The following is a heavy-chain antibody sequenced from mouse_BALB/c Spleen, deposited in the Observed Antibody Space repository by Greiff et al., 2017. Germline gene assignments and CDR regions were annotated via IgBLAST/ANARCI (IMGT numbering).Heavy chain of an antibody. Sequence: EVKLVESGGGLVKPGGSLKLSCAASGFTFSSYAMSWVRQTPEKRLEWVASISSGGSTYYPDSVKGRFTISRDNARNILYLQMSSLRSEDTAMYYCARGPYGNYDQAWFAYWGQGTLVTVSA. CDR3: ARGPYGNYDQAWFAY. CDR1: GFTFSSYA. CDR2: ISSGGST. D-gene: IGHD2-1*01. V-gene: IGHV5-6-5*01. J-gene: IGHJ3*01.